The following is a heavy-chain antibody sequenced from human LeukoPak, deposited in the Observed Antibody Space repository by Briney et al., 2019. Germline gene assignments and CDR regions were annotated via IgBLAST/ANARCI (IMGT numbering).Heavy chain of an antibody. V-gene: IGHV3-30*03. CDR2: ISSDGNDK. Sequence: GPLLLSCAASGVTFRSYGMHWVRQAPGKGLEWVALISSDGNDKLYGDSVRGRFTISRDDSKSTLYLQMNSLRAEDTAVYYCTTKVIRGNSGDDYDDWGQGTLVTVSS. CDR1: GVTFRSYG. D-gene: IGHD5-12*01. CDR3: TTKVIRGNSGDDYDD. J-gene: IGHJ4*02.